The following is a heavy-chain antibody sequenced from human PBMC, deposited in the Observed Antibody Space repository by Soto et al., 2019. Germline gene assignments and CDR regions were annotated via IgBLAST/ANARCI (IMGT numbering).Heavy chain of an antibody. CDR2: MNPNSGNT. D-gene: IGHD6-13*01. Sequence: ASVKVSCKASGYTFTSYDINWVRQATGQGLEWMGWMNPNSGNTGYAQKFQGRVTMTRNTSISTAYMELSSLRSEDTAVYYCARGYGHSSSWYRYYYYYYMDVWGKGTTVTSP. V-gene: IGHV1-8*01. J-gene: IGHJ6*03. CDR1: GYTFTSYD. CDR3: ARGYGHSSSWYRYYYYYYMDV.